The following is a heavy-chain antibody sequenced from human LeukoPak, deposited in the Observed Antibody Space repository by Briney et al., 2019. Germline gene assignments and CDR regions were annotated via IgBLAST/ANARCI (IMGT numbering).Heavy chain of an antibody. J-gene: IGHJ4*02. Sequence: GESLKISCKGSGYSFTSYWIGWVRQMPGKGLEWMGIIYPGDSDTRYSPSFQGQVTISADRSISTAYLQWSSLKASDTAMYYCARLSIAASATYYFDYWGQGTLVTVSS. D-gene: IGHD6-6*01. CDR1: GYSFTSYW. V-gene: IGHV5-51*01. CDR3: ARLSIAASATYYFDY. CDR2: IYPGDSDT.